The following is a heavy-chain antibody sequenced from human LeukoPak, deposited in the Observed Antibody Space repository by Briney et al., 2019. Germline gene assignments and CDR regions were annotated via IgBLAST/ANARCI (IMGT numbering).Heavy chain of an antibody. D-gene: IGHD3-16*01. Sequence: GASVKVSCKASGYTFTSYYMHWVRQAPGQGLGWMGIINPSGGSTSYAQKFQGRVTMTRDTSTSTVYMELSSLRSEATAVYYCASSLYWSWFDPWGQGTLVTVSS. CDR3: ASSLYWSWFDP. CDR2: INPSGGST. CDR1: GYTFTSYY. J-gene: IGHJ5*02. V-gene: IGHV1-46*01.